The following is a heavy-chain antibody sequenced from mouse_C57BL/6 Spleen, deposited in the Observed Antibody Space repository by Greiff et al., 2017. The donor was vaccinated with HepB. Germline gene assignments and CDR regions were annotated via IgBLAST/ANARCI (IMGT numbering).Heavy chain of an antibody. CDR2: ISDGGSYT. J-gene: IGHJ4*01. V-gene: IGHV5-4*01. Sequence: EVNLVESGGGLVKPGGSLKLSCAASGFTFSSYAMSWVRQTPEKRLEWVATISDGGSYTYYPDNVKGRFTISRDNAKNNLYLQMSHLKSEDTAMYYCARDNGYYDYAMDYWGQGTSVTVSS. CDR3: ARDNGYYDYAMDY. CDR1: GFTFSSYA. D-gene: IGHD2-3*01.